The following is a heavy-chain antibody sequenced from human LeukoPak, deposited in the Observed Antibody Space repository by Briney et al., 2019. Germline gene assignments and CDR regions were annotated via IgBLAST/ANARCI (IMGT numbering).Heavy chain of an antibody. J-gene: IGHJ3*02. V-gene: IGHV3-7*01. CDR3: ATEPGIGYAFDI. CDR2: INPDGSEK. CDR1: GITFRNYW. Sequence: GGSLRLSCVASGITFRNYWMSWVRQAAGKGLDWVANINPDGSEKNYAHSVKGRFTISRDNAKNSVSLQMNSLTAQDTAVYYCATEPGIGYAFDIWGQGTMVTVSS. D-gene: IGHD3-10*01.